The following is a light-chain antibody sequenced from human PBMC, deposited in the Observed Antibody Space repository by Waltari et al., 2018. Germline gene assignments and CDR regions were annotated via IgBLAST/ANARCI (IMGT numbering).Light chain of an antibody. Sequence: AIQLTQSPSSLSASVGDRVTITRRASQAMRSPLTWYQQKPGRAPKLLIYVASSLESGVPSRFSGSGSGTDFTLTISSLQPEDFATYYCQQFASYPLTFGGGTKVEIK. J-gene: IGKJ4*01. CDR1: QAMRSP. V-gene: IGKV1-13*02. CDR2: VAS. CDR3: QQFASYPLT.